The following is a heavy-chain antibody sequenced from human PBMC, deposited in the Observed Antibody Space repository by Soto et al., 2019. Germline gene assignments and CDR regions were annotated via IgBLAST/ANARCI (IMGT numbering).Heavy chain of an antibody. D-gene: IGHD2-2*01. J-gene: IGHJ4*02. Sequence: EVQLVQSGGDLVQPGGSLRLSCVASGFTFSTYWMTWVRQAPGMGLEWVAGIKEDASEELYVDSVKGRFSVSRDNAKNSLYLQLNSLSAEDSAVYYCATANSSPFSNFDYWGQGSLVTVSS. V-gene: IGHV3-7*01. CDR1: GFTFSTYW. CDR2: IKEDASEE. CDR3: ATANSSPFSNFDY.